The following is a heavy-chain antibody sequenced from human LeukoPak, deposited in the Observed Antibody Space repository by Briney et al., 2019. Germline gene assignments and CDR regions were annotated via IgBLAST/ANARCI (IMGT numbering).Heavy chain of an antibody. CDR1: GFTFSSYA. J-gene: IGHJ4*02. CDR2: ISGSGGST. V-gene: IGHV3-23*01. D-gene: IGHD3-22*01. Sequence: GGSLRLSCASSGFTFSSYAMSWLRQAPGRGLEWVSAISGSGGSTYYADSVKGRFTISRDNSKNTLYLQMNSLRAEDTAVYYCANYYDSSVYYYPFDYWGQGTLVTVSS. CDR3: ANYYDSSVYYYPFDY.